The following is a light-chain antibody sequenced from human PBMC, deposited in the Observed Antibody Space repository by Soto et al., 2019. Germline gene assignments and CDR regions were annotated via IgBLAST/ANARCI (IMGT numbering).Light chain of an antibody. CDR1: QSVNNN. CDR3: QQYHTWPLT. Sequence: EIVMTQSPATLSVSPGEGATLSCRASQSVNNNLAWYQQTPGRAPRLLIYSTSTRAIDTADRFSGSGSGTDFTLTVSSPQSEDFAVYYCQQYHTWPLTFGGGTKVDIK. V-gene: IGKV3-15*01. J-gene: IGKJ4*01. CDR2: STS.